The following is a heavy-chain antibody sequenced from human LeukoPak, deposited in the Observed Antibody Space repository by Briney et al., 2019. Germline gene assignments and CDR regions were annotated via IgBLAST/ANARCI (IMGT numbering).Heavy chain of an antibody. CDR1: GYTFTGYY. D-gene: IGHD6-19*01. V-gene: IGHV1-2*02. J-gene: IGHJ3*02. CDR3: ARGGSSGWYTAFDI. CDR2: INPNSGGT. Sequence: ASVKVSCKASGYTFTGYYMHCVRRAPGQGLEWMGWINPNSGGTNYAQKFQGGVTMTRDTSISTAYMELSRLRSDDTAVYYCARGGSSGWYTAFDIWGQGTMVTVSS.